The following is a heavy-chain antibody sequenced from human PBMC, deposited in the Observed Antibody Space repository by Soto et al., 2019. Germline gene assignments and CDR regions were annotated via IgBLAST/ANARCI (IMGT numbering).Heavy chain of an antibody. D-gene: IGHD6-19*01. CDR3: AREPGIAVAGGEFDY. J-gene: IGHJ4*02. Sequence: ASVKVSCKASGGTFSSYAISWVRQAPGQGLEWMGGIIPIFGTANYAQKFQGRVTITADESTSTAYMELSSLRSEDTAVYYCAREPGIAVAGGEFDYWGQGTLVTVSS. V-gene: IGHV1-69*13. CDR1: GGTFSSYA. CDR2: IIPIFGTA.